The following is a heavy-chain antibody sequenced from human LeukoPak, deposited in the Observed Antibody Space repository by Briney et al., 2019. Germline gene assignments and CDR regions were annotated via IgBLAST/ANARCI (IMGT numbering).Heavy chain of an antibody. CDR2: MNPNSGNT. J-gene: IGHJ5*02. CDR1: GGTFSSYA. D-gene: IGHD5-24*01. Sequence: EASVKVSCKASGGTFSSYAISWVRQATGQGLEWMGWMNPNSGNTGYAQKFQGRVTMTRNTSISTAYMELNSLTSEDTAVYYCARDNSVRDEAWWFNPWGQGTLVTVSS. CDR3: ARDNSVRDEAWWFNP. V-gene: IGHV1-8*02.